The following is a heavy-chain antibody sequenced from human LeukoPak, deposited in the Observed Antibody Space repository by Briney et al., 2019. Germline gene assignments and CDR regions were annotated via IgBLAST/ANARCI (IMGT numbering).Heavy chain of an antibody. J-gene: IGHJ4*02. CDR3: ARVTNYGGDFLDY. D-gene: IGHD4-23*01. CDR2: IFYSGNT. Sequence: PSETLSLTCTVSGGSMSTNSYYWGWIRQPPGKGLEWVGGIFYSGNTYYNPSLKTRVTISVDTSKNQFSLRLSSVTAADTAVYYCARVTNYGGDFLDYWGQGTLVTVSS. V-gene: IGHV4-39*01. CDR1: GGSMSTNSYY.